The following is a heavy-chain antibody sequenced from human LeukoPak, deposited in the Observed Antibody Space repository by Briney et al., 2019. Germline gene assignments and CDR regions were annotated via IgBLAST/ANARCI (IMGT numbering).Heavy chain of an antibody. CDR2: ISSSSSYI. Sequence: PGGSLRLSCAASGFAFSSYSMNWVRQAPGKGLEWVSSISSSSSYIYYADSVKGRFTISRDNAKNSLYLQMNSLRAEDTAVYYCARDSPIYMDVWGKGTTVTVSS. CDR1: GFAFSSYS. D-gene: IGHD3-9*01. J-gene: IGHJ6*03. V-gene: IGHV3-21*01. CDR3: ARDSPIYMDV.